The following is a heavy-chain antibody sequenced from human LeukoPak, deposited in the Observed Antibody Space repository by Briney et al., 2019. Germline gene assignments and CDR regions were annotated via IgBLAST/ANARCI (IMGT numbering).Heavy chain of an antibody. V-gene: IGHV1-18*01. Sequence: GASVKVSCKASGYTFTSYGISWVRQAPGQGLEWMGWISAYNGNTNYAQKLQGRVTMTTDTSTSTAYMELRSLRSDDTAVYYCARLVVVPVAMENWFDPWGQGTLVTVSS. CDR2: ISAYNGNT. J-gene: IGHJ5*02. D-gene: IGHD2-2*01. CDR3: ARLVVVPVAMENWFDP. CDR1: GYTFTSYG.